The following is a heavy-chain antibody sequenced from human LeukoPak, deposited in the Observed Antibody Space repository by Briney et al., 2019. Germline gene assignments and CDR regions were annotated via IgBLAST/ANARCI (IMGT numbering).Heavy chain of an antibody. J-gene: IGHJ4*02. CDR3: AGGDIVVVLGY. V-gene: IGHV4-59*08. CDR2: IYYSGST. Sequence: SETLSLTCTVSGGSISSYHWSWIRQPPGKGLEWIGYIYYSGSTNYNPSLKSRVTISVDTSKNQFSLKLSSVTAADTAVYYCAGGDIVVVLGYWGQGTLVTVSS. CDR1: GGSISSYH. D-gene: IGHD2-2*01.